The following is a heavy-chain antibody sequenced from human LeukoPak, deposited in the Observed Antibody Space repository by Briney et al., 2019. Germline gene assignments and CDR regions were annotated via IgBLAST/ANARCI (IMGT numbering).Heavy chain of an antibody. Sequence: PGRSLRLSCAASGFTFSSYGMHWVRQAPGKGLEWVAVIWYDGSNKYYADSVKGRFTISRDNSKNTLYLQMNSLRAEDTAVYYCAKGNGDYYYYYCMDVWGKGTTVTVSS. J-gene: IGHJ6*03. CDR1: GFTFSSYG. V-gene: IGHV3-33*06. D-gene: IGHD4-17*01. CDR3: AKGNGDYYYYYCMDV. CDR2: IWYDGSNK.